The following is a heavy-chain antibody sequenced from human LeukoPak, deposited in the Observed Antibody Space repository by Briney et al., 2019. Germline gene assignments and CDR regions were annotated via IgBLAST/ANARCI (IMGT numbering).Heavy chain of an antibody. Sequence: PSETLSLTCTVSGYSISSGYYWGWIRQPPGKGLEWIGSIYHSGSTYYNPSLKSRVTISVDTSKNQFSLKLSSVTAADTAVYYCARGGYSYVIVYWGQGTLVTVSS. V-gene: IGHV4-38-2*02. D-gene: IGHD5-18*01. J-gene: IGHJ4*02. CDR1: GYSISSGYY. CDR3: ARGGYSYVIVY. CDR2: IYHSGST.